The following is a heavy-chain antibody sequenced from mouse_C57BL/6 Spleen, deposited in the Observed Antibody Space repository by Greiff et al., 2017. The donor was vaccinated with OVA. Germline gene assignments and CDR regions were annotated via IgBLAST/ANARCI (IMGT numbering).Heavy chain of an antibody. CDR2: IYPGDGDT. Sequence: VQLQQSGPELVKPGASVKISCKASGYAFSSSWMNWVKQRPGKGLEWIGRIYPGDGDTNYNGKFKGKATLTADKSSSTAYMQLSSLTSEDSAVYFCARGFITTALDVWGTGTTVTVSS. CDR1: GYAFSSSW. CDR3: ARGFITTALDV. J-gene: IGHJ1*03. V-gene: IGHV1-82*01. D-gene: IGHD1-1*01.